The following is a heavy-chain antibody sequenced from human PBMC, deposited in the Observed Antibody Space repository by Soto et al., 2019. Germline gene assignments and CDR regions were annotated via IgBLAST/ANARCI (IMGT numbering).Heavy chain of an antibody. J-gene: IGHJ6*02. Sequence: PRGSLRLSCAASVFTFSSYSMNWVRQAPGKGLEWVSYISSSSSTIYYADSVKGRFTISRDNAKNSLYLQMNSLRDEDTAVYYCAREIHDYAYGMDVWGQGTTVTVSS. CDR1: VFTFSSYS. CDR2: ISSSSSTI. V-gene: IGHV3-48*02. CDR3: AREIHDYAYGMDV. D-gene: IGHD5-18*01.